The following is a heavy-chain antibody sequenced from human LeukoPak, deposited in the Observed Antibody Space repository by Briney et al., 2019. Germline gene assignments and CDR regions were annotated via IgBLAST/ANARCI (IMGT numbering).Heavy chain of an antibody. CDR1: GYTFTSYG. Sequence: ASVKVSCKASGYTFTSYGISRVRQAPGQGLEWMGWISAYNGNTNYAQKLQGRVTMTTDTSTSTAYMELRSLRSDDTAVYYCAASGYSYGRYYFDYWGQGTLVTVSS. CDR3: AASGYSYGRYYFDY. CDR2: ISAYNGNT. D-gene: IGHD5-18*01. V-gene: IGHV1-18*01. J-gene: IGHJ4*02.